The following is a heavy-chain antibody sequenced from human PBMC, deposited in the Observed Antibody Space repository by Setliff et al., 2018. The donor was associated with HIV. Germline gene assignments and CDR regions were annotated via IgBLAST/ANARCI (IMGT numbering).Heavy chain of an antibody. Sequence: SGGSLRLSCAASGFTFSDYHMSWIRQAPGKGLEWVSYISSSGSTIDYADSVMGRFAISRDNAQNSLSLQMNSLRAEDTALYYCARVGYCSGDSCYSLPPYLDYWGKGTLVTVAS. CDR3: ARVGYCSGDSCYSLPPYLDY. J-gene: IGHJ4*02. CDR1: GFTFSDYH. D-gene: IGHD2-15*01. V-gene: IGHV3-11*04. CDR2: ISSSGSTI.